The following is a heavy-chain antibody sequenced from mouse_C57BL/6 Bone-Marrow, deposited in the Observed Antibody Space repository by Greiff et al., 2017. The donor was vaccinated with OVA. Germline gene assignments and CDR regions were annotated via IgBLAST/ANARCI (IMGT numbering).Heavy chain of an antibody. CDR1: GFTFSDYG. Sequence: EVKVVESGGGLVKPGGSLKLSCAASGFTFSDYGMHWVRQAPEKGLEWVAYISSGSSTIYYADTVKGRFTISSDNAKNTLFLQMTSLRSEDTAMYYCAGGGLFYAMDYWGQGTSVTVSS. J-gene: IGHJ4*01. V-gene: IGHV5-17*01. CDR3: AGGGLFYAMDY. CDR2: ISSGSSTI. D-gene: IGHD3-3*01.